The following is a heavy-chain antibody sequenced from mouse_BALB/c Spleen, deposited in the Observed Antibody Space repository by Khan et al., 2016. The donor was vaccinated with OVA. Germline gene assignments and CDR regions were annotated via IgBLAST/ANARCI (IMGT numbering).Heavy chain of an antibody. V-gene: IGHV5-6-5*01. CDR3: AREAYRYDEYYFDY. CDR1: GFTFSSYV. D-gene: IGHD2-14*01. J-gene: IGHJ2*01. Sequence: EVELVESGGDLVKPGGSLKLSCAASGFTFSSYVMSWVRQTPEKRLEWVASISSGGSTYYPNSVKGRFTISSDNARTILYLQMSSLRSEDTAMYYCAREAYRYDEYYFDYWGQGTTLTVSA. CDR2: ISSGGST.